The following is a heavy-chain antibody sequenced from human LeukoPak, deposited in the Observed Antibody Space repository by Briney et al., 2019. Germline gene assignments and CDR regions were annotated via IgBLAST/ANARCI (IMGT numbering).Heavy chain of an antibody. J-gene: IGHJ6*02. CDR1: GGSISSYY. CDR3: ARASEYSSGWYTSDYYGMDA. CDR2: IYYSGST. Sequence: SETLSLTCTVSGGSISSYYWSWIRQPPGKGLEGIGYIYYSGSTNYNPSLKSRVTISVDTSKNQFSLKLSSVTAADTAVYYCARASEYSSGWYTSDYYGMDAWGQGTTVTVSS. D-gene: IGHD6-19*01. V-gene: IGHV4-59*01.